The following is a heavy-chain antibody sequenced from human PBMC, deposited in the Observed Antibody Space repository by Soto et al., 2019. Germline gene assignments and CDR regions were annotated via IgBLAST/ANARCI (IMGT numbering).Heavy chain of an antibody. V-gene: IGHV1-8*01. CDR1: GYSFTSND. CDR2: MNPNSDNT. D-gene: IGHD5-12*01. J-gene: IGHJ4*01. Sequence: ASVKVSCKASGYSFTSNDINWVRQATGQGLEWMGWMNPNSDNTGYAQKFQGRLTMTRSTSTNTAYMELNSLSSKDTALYFCATLRIVGYSDCEPLGGLDYSGHRTGVAVSS. CDR3: ATLRIVGYSDCEPLGGLDY.